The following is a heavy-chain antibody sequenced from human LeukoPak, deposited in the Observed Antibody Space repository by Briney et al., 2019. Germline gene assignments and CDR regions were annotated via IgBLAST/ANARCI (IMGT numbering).Heavy chain of an antibody. D-gene: IGHD3-10*02. J-gene: IGHJ6*03. CDR3: ARGHVRGDYYYYMDV. Sequence: ASVTVSCTASGYTFTGYYMHWVRQAPGQGLEWMGWINPNSGGTNYAQKFQGRVTMTRDTSISTAYMELSRLRSDDTAVYYCARGHVRGDYYYYMDVWGKGTTVTVSS. CDR2: INPNSGGT. CDR1: GYTFTGYY. V-gene: IGHV1-2*02.